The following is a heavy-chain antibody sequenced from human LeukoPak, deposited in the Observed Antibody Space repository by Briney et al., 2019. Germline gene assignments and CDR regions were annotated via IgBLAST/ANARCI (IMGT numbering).Heavy chain of an antibody. CDR1: GYPFTKFG. CDR2: INPSGGST. D-gene: IGHD5-12*01. J-gene: IGHJ4*02. V-gene: IGHV1-46*01. Sequence: GASVKVSCKASGYPFTKFGISWVRQAPGQGLEWMGIINPSGGSTSYAQKFQGRVTMTRDTSTSTVYMELSSLRSEDTAVYYCASGIVATILGGWGQGTLVTVSS. CDR3: ASGIVATILGG.